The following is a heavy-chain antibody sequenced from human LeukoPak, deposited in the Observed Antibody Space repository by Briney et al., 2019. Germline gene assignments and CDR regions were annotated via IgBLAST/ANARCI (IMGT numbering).Heavy chain of an antibody. Sequence: GGSLRLSCAASGFTFSRYGMHWVRQAPGKGLEWVAVISYEGTNKYYADSVKGRFTISRDSSKNTLYLQMNSLRAEDTAMYYCARGSRYISTWSRNHWFDPWGQGTLVTVSS. J-gene: IGHJ5*02. CDR1: GFTFSRYG. V-gene: IGHV3-30*19. D-gene: IGHD6-13*01. CDR2: ISYEGTNK. CDR3: ARGSRYISTWSRNHWFDP.